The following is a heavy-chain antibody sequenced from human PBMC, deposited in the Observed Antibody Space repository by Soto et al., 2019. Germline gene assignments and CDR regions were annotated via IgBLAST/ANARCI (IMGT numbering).Heavy chain of an antibody. CDR3: ARGNRLRYFDWSTNWFDP. D-gene: IGHD3-9*01. V-gene: IGHV3-48*03. Sequence: EVQLVESGGGLVQPGGSLRLSCAASGFTFSSYEMNWVRQAPGKGLEWVSYISSSGSTIYYADSVKGRFTISRDNAKNSLYLQMNSLRAEDTAAYYCARGNRLRYFDWSTNWFDPWGQGTLVTVSS. J-gene: IGHJ5*02. CDR2: ISSSGSTI. CDR1: GFTFSSYE.